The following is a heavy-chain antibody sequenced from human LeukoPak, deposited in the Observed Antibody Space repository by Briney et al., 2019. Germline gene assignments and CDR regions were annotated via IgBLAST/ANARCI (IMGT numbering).Heavy chain of an antibody. CDR3: ARVVGIAAAGMKGGFDY. D-gene: IGHD6-13*01. CDR1: GYTFTSYG. CDR2: ISAYNGNT. V-gene: IGHV1-18*01. J-gene: IGHJ4*02. Sequence: ASVKVSCKASGYTFTSYGINWVRQAPGQGLEWMGWISAYNGNTNYAQKLQGRVTMTTDTSTSTAYMELRSLRSDDTAVYYCARVVGIAAAGMKGGFDYWGQGTLVTVSS.